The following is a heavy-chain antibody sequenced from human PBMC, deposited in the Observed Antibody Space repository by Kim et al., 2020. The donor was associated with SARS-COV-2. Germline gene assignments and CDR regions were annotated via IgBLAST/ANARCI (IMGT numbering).Heavy chain of an antibody. CDR1: GGSFSGYY. D-gene: IGHD6-13*01. J-gene: IGHJ6*02. CDR3: ARVRQFSSSWHLRHYGMDV. V-gene: IGHV4-34*01. Sequence: SETLSLTCAVYGGSFSGYYWSWIRQPPGKGLEWIGEINHSGSTNYNPSLKSRVTISVDTSKNQFSLKLSSVTAADTAVYYCARVRQFSSSWHLRHYGMDVWGQGTTVTVSS. CDR2: INHSGST.